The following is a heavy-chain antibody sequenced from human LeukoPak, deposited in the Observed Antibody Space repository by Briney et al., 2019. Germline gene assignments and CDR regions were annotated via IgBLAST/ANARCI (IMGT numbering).Heavy chain of an antibody. D-gene: IGHD3-22*01. V-gene: IGHV3-66*01. CDR2: IYSGGST. Sequence: GGSLRLSCAASGFTVSSNYMSWVRQAPGKGLEWVSVIYSGGSTYYADSVKGRFTISRDNSKNTLYLQMNSLRAEDTAVYYCARGSDYYDSSGYVFDYWGQGTLVTVSP. J-gene: IGHJ4*02. CDR3: ARGSDYYDSSGYVFDY. CDR1: GFTVSSNY.